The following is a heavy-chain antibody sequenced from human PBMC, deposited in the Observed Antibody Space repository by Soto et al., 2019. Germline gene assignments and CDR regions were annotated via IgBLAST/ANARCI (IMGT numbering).Heavy chain of an antibody. Sequence: PLETLSLTCTVSGGSISSSSYKWGWIRQPPGKSLEWIGNIFYSGSTYYNPSLKSRVTLSVDTSKNQFSLTLSSVTAADTAVYYCAREEYYYDSSGYFHFDYWGQGTLVTVS. CDR3: AREEYYYDSSGYFHFDY. D-gene: IGHD3-22*01. CDR2: IFYSGST. J-gene: IGHJ4*02. CDR1: GGSISSSSYK. V-gene: IGHV4-39*02.